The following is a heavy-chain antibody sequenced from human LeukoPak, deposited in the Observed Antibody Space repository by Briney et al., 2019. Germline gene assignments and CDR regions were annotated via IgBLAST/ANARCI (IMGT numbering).Heavy chain of an antibody. J-gene: IGHJ5*02. CDR2: ISYDGSNK. Sequence: PWGSLRLSCAASGFTFSSYAMHWVRQAPGKGLEWVAVISYDGSNKYYADSVKGRFTISRDNSKNTLYLQMNSLRAEDTAVYYCARETYYYDSSGYYHWFDPWGQGTLVTVSS. D-gene: IGHD3-22*01. CDR1: GFTFSSYA. CDR3: ARETYYYDSSGYYHWFDP. V-gene: IGHV3-30-3*01.